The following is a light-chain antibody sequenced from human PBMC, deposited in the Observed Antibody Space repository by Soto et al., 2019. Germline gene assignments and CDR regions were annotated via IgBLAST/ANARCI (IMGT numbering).Light chain of an antibody. CDR3: QSYDSSLSGGV. J-gene: IGLJ1*01. CDR2: GNS. Sequence: VLTQPPSVSGAPGQRVTISCTGSSSNIGAGYDVHWYQQLPGTAPKLLIYGNSNRPSGVPDRFSGSKSGTSASLAITGLQAEDEADYYCQSYDSSLSGGVFGTGTKVTVL. CDR1: SSNIGAGYD. V-gene: IGLV1-40*01.